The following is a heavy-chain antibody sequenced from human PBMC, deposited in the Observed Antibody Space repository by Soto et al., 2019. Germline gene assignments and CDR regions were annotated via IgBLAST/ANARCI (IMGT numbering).Heavy chain of an antibody. J-gene: IGHJ4*02. CDR3: ARASNKRRYSYGPDF. V-gene: IGHV4-34*01. CDR1: GGSFRGYY. D-gene: IGHD5-18*01. Sequence: SETLSLTCAVYGGSFRGYYWSWIRQPPGKGLEWIGEINHSGSTNYNPSLKSRVTISVDTSKNQFSLKLSSVTAADTAVYYCARASNKRRYSYGPDFWGQGILVTVSS. CDR2: INHSGST.